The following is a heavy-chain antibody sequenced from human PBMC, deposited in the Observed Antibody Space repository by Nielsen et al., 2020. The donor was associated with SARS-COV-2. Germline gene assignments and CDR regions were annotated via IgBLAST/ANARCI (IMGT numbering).Heavy chain of an antibody. J-gene: IGHJ3*02. CDR3: AKDITVADDASDI. Sequence: GGSLRLSCAASGFRFNTYGMHWVRQAPGKGLEWVAIISYDGSNTYYADSVKGRFTISRDNSKNTLYLQMNSLRPEDKAVYYCAKDITVADDASDIWSQGTMVTVSS. CDR1: GFRFNTYG. CDR2: ISYDGSNT. D-gene: IGHD6-19*01. V-gene: IGHV3-30*18.